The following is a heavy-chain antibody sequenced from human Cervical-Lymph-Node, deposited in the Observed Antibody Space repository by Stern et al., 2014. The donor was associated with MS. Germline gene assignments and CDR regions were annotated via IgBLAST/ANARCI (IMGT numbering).Heavy chain of an antibody. D-gene: IGHD1-7*01. CDR2: INPNSGGT. CDR1: GYTFTGYY. V-gene: IGHV1-2*04. Sequence: QLVQSGAEVKKPGASVKVSCKASGYTFTGYYMHWVRQAPGQGLEWMGWINPNSGGTNYAQKFQGWVTMTRDTSISTAYMELSRLRSDDTAVYYCARDLITGTTPYYYYGMDVWGQGTTVTVSS. CDR3: ARDLITGTTPYYYYGMDV. J-gene: IGHJ6*02.